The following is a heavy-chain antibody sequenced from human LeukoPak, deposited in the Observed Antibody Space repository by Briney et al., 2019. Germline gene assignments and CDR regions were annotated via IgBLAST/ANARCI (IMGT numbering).Heavy chain of an antibody. V-gene: IGHV1-69*04. CDR2: IIPILGIA. D-gene: IGHD1-26*01. CDR1: GGTFSSYA. CDR3: ASPPRSGSYFDY. Sequence: ASVKVSCKASGGTFSSYAISWVRQAPGQGLEWMGRIIPILGIANYEQKFQGRVTITADKSTSTAYMEQSSLRSEDTAVYYCASPPRSGSYFDYWGQGTLVTVSS. J-gene: IGHJ4*02.